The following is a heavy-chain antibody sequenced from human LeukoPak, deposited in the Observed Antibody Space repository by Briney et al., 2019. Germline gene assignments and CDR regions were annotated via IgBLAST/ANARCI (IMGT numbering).Heavy chain of an antibody. CDR1: GGSVSSGSYY. D-gene: IGHD4-17*01. CDR3: ARGLRLMTTVTTHWFDP. V-gene: IGHV4-61*01. Sequence: PSETLSLTCTVSGGSVSSGSYYWSWIRQPPGKGLEWIGYIYYSGSTNYNPSLKSRVTISVDTSKNQFSLKLSSVTAADTAVYYCARGLRLMTTVTTHWFDPWGQGTLVTVSS. CDR2: IYYSGST. J-gene: IGHJ5*02.